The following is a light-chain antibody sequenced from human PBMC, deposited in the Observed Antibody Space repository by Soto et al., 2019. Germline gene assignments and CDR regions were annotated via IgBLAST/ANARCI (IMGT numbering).Light chain of an antibody. CDR2: ENN. V-gene: IGLV1-51*02. CDR1: SSKIGNNY. CDR3: GTWDSSLSVLYV. Sequence: QSVLTQPPSGSAAPGQKVTISCSGSSSKIGNNYVSWYQQLPGTAPKLLIYENNKRPSGIPDRFSGSKSGTSATLGITGLQTGDEADYYCGTWDSSLSVLYVFGTGTKVTV. J-gene: IGLJ1*01.